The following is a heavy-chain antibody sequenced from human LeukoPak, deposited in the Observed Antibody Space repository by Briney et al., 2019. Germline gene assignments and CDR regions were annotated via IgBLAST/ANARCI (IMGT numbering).Heavy chain of an antibody. Sequence: GGSPRPSCAASGFTFSSYGMHWVRQAPGKGLEWVAVIWYDGSNKYYADSVKGRFTISRDNSKNTLYLQMNSLRAEDTAVYYCASNYYDSSGYQFDYWGQGTLVTVSS. V-gene: IGHV3-33*01. D-gene: IGHD3-22*01. CDR3: ASNYYDSSGYQFDY. CDR1: GFTFSSYG. J-gene: IGHJ4*02. CDR2: IWYDGSNK.